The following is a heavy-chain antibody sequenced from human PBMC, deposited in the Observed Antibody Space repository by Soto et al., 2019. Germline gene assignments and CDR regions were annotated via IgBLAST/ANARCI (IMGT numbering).Heavy chain of an antibody. CDR3: ARDTRDGTFDF. J-gene: IGHJ4*02. CDR1: GYTFSSYA. D-gene: IGHD1-1*01. Sequence: ASAKVSCKASGYTFSSYAMHWVRQAPGQRIEWMGWINAGYGNTKSSQKFQDRVTISRDTSASTAYMELTSLRSEDTAVYYCARDTRDGTFDFWGEGTLVTVSS. V-gene: IGHV1-3*01. CDR2: INAGYGNT.